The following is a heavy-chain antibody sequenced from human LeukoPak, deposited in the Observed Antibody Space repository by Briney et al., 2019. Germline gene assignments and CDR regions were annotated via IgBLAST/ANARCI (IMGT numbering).Heavy chain of an antibody. V-gene: IGHV1-2*02. CDR1: GYTFTGYY. CDR2: INPNSGGT. Sequence: AAPVKVSCTASGYTFTGYYMHWVRQAPGQGLEWMGWINPNSGGTNYAQKFQGRVTMTRDTSISTAYMELSRLRSDDTAAYYCARHSLYGGYGYFDYWGQGTLVTVSS. D-gene: IGHD5-12*01. J-gene: IGHJ4*02. CDR3: ARHSLYGGYGYFDY.